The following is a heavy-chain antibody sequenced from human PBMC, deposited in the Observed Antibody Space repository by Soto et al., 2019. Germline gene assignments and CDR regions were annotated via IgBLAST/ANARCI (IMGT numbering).Heavy chain of an antibody. D-gene: IGHD2-15*01. CDR3: AKEDIVVVVAATLPDY. V-gene: IGHV3-23*01. CDR1: GFTFSSYA. J-gene: IGHJ4*02. CDR2: IGDSGVST. Sequence: EVQLLESGGGLVQPGGSLRLSCAASGFTFSSYAMSWVRQAPGKGLEWVSAIGDSGVSTYHADSVKGRFTISRDNSKNTLFLQMNSLRAEDTAVYYCAKEDIVVVVAATLPDYWGQGTLVTVSS.